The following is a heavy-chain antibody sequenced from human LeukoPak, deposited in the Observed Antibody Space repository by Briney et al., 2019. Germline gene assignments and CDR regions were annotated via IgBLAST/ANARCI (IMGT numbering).Heavy chain of an antibody. CDR2: ISSSGSTI. Sequence: GGSLRLSCAASGFTFSDYYMSWIRQAPGKGLEWVSYISSSGSTIYYADSVKGRFTISRDNAKNSLYLQMNSLRAEDTAVYYCARDRVVATIPYFQHWGQGTLVTVSS. V-gene: IGHV3-11*01. D-gene: IGHD5-12*01. J-gene: IGHJ1*01. CDR3: ARDRVVATIPYFQH. CDR1: GFTFSDYY.